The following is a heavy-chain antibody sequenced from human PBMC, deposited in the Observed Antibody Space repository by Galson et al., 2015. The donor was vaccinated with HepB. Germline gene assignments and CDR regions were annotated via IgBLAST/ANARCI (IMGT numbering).Heavy chain of an antibody. J-gene: IGHJ6*02. D-gene: IGHD2-2*01. CDR2: ISGSGGST. CDR1: GFTFSSYA. Sequence: LRLSCAASGFTFSSYAMSWVRQAPGKGLEWVSAISGSGGSTYYADSVKGRFTISRDNSKNTLYLQMNSLRAEDTAVYYCAKGELPAAIYYYYGMDVWGQGTTVTVSS. CDR3: AKGELPAAIYYYYGMDV. V-gene: IGHV3-23*01.